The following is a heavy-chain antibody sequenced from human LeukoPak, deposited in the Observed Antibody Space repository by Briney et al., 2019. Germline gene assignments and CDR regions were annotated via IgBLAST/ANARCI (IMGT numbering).Heavy chain of an antibody. CDR2: IYYSGST. J-gene: IGHJ4*02. CDR3: AREGYDSSYHYYLDY. CDR1: GGSISSGDYY. V-gene: IGHV4-31*03. D-gene: IGHD3-22*01. Sequence: PSETLSLTCTVSGGSISSGDYYWSWIRQHPGKGLEWIGNIYYSGSTYYNPSLKSRVTISVDTSKSQFSLKLSSVTAADTAVYYCAREGYDSSYHYYLDYWGQGTLVTVSS.